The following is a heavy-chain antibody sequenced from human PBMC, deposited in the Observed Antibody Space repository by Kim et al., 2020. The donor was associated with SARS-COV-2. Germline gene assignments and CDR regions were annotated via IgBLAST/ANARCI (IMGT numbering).Heavy chain of an antibody. CDR3: ARYTNGEYLGH. J-gene: IGHJ4*02. CDR1: GDSISTYY. CDR2: IYYSGSA. D-gene: IGHD2-8*01. Sequence: SETLSLTCSVSGDSISTYYWSWIRQPPGKGLEWIGYIYYSGSAKYNPALESRVSLSVDTSKNQFSLKLSSVTAADTAIYYCARYTNGEYLGHWCQGTLVTVSS. V-gene: IGHV4-59*01.